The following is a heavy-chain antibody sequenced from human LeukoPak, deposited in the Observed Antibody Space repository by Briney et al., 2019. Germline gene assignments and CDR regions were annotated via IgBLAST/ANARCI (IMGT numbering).Heavy chain of an antibody. CDR3: ARVHTMGYWYFDL. J-gene: IGHJ2*01. CDR1: GFTFSTYI. CDR2: IGTSTSYI. D-gene: IGHD5-24*01. V-gene: IGHV3-21*01. Sequence: GGSLRLSCAASGFTFSTYIMNWVRQTPGKGLEWVSSIGTSTSYIYYADSVKGRFTNSRDNAKNSLYLEMNSLRAEDTAVYYCARVHTMGYWYFDLWGRGTLVTVSS.